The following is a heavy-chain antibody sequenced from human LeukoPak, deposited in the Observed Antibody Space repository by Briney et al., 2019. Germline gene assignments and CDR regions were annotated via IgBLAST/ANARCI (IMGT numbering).Heavy chain of an antibody. CDR2: IYSGGTT. CDR1: GFTVSSNY. Sequence: GGSLRLSCAASGFTVSSNYMTWVRQAPGKGLEWVSVIYSGGTTYNADSVKGRFTISRDNSKNTLDLQMNSLRAEDTAVYYCSARRSPTSPFDYWGQGTLVTVSS. CDR3: SARRSPTSPFDY. V-gene: IGHV3-66*01. J-gene: IGHJ4*02.